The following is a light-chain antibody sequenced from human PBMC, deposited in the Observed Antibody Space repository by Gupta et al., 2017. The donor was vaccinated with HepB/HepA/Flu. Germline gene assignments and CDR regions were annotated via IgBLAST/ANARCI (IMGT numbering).Light chain of an antibody. J-gene: IGLJ2*01. CDR3: AAWDDSLIGLV. V-gene: IGLV1-36*01. CDR1: SSNIGNNA. Sequence: QSVLTQPPSVSEAPRQRVTIPCSGSSSNIGNNAVNWYQQLPGKSPKLLIYYDDLLPSGVSDRFSGSRSGTSASLAISGLQSEDEAEYYCAAWDDSLIGLVFGGGTKLTVL. CDR2: YDD.